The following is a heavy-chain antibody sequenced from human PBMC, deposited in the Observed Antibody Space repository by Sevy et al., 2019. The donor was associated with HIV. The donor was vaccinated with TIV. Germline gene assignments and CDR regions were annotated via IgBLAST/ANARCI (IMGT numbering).Heavy chain of an antibody. CDR1: GGSISAYY. CDR3: ARAPPVRSGDDSLNWFDP. J-gene: IGHJ5*02. CDR2: IYYTGST. Sequence: SETLSLTCTVSGGSISAYYWSWIRQPPGKELEYLGYIYYTGSTNYNPSLKSRVTISVDTSKNQFSLKLSSVTAADTAVYYCARAPPVRSGDDSLNWFDPWGQGTLVTVSS. D-gene: IGHD5-12*01. V-gene: IGHV4-59*01.